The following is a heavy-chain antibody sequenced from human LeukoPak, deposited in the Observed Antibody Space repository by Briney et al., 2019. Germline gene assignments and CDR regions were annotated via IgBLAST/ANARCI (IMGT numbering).Heavy chain of an antibody. J-gene: IGHJ4*02. Sequence: GGSLRLSCAASGFTFSNYWMGWVRQAPGRGLEWVANINEDGSEKYNVDSVKGRFTISRDNGKNSLYLQINSLRAEDTAVFYCARGGYYSAWAEDYWGQGTLVTVSS. CDR2: INEDGSEK. D-gene: IGHD3-22*01. CDR3: ARGGYYSAWAEDY. V-gene: IGHV3-7*01. CDR1: GFTFSNYW.